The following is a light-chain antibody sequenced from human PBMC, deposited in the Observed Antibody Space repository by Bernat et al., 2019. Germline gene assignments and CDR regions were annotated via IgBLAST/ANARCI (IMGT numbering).Light chain of an antibody. CDR2: SKN. CDR3: AVWDNSLNGWV. Sequence: QSVLTQPPSASGTPGQRVTISCSGSSSNIGRDTVNWYQQLPGTAPKPLISSKNQRPSGAPDRFSGSKSGTSASLAISGLQSEDEADYYCAVWDNSLNGWVFGGGTKLTVL. CDR1: SSNIGRDT. J-gene: IGLJ3*02. V-gene: IGLV1-44*01.